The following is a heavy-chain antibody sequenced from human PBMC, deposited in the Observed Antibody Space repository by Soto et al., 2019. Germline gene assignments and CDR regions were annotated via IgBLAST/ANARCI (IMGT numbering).Heavy chain of an antibody. J-gene: IGHJ4*02. CDR1: GGSVSSGSYY. V-gene: IGHV4-61*01. Sequence: QVQLQESGPGLVKPSETLSLTCTVSGGSVSSGSYYWSWIRQPPGKGLEWIGYIYYSGSTNYNPSLTSRVTISVDTSTNQFSLRLSSVTAADTAVYYCARGRYCSGGSCYPDDYWGQGTLVTVSS. CDR3: ARGRYCSGGSCYPDDY. CDR2: IYYSGST. D-gene: IGHD2-15*01.